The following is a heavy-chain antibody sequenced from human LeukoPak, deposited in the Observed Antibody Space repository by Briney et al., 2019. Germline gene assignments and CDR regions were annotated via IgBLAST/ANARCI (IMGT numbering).Heavy chain of an antibody. J-gene: IGHJ3*02. CDR3: ARAHDSSGYRGPYAFDI. CDR1: GYTFTSYG. CDR2: ISAYNGNT. V-gene: IGHV1-18*01. D-gene: IGHD3-22*01. Sequence: ASVKVSCKASGYTFTSYGISWVRQAPGQGLEWMGWISAYNGNTNYAQKLQGRVTITTDESTSTAYMELSSLRSEDTAVYYCARAHDSSGYRGPYAFDIWGQGTMVTVSS.